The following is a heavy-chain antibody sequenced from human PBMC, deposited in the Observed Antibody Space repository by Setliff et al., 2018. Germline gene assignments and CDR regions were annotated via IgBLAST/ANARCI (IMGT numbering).Heavy chain of an antibody. CDR3: VRASRSTWYRRDF. CDR1: GGSIIGSHYY. D-gene: IGHD6-13*01. J-gene: IGHJ4*02. Sequence: SETLSLTCSVSGGSIIGSHYYWVWMRQPPGKRLEWLGSTYYNGTAYYNPSLQSRVAISVDTSKNYFSLDVSSVTAADTAVYYCVRASRSTWYRRDFWGQGTLVTVSS. V-gene: IGHV4-39*02. CDR2: TYYNGTA.